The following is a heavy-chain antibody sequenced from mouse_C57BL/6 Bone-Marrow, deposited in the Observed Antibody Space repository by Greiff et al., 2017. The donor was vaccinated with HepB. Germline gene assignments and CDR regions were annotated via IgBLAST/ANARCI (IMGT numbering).Heavy chain of an antibody. J-gene: IGHJ1*03. Sequence: EVQLQQSGPELVKPGASVKISCKASGYSFTGYYMNWVKQSPEKSLEWIGEINPSTGGTTYNQKFKAKATLTVDKSSSTAYMQLKSLTSEDSAVYYCAGTLDVWGTGTTVTVSS. CDR1: GYSFTGYY. CDR2: INPSTGGT. CDR3: AGTLDV. V-gene: IGHV1-42*01.